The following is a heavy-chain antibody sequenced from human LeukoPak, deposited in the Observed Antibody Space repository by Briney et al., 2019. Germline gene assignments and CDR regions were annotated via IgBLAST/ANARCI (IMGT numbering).Heavy chain of an antibody. D-gene: IGHD5-18*01. Sequence: GGSLRLSCAASGFTFGSYAMSWVRQAPGKGLEWVSAISGSDGSTYYADSVKGRFTISRDNAKNSLYLQMNSLRAEDTAVYYCARDLVSYGYPDRRQGLDYWGQGTLVTVSS. CDR3: ARDLVSYGYPDRRQGLDY. CDR1: GFTFGSYA. CDR2: ISGSDGST. V-gene: IGHV3-23*01. J-gene: IGHJ4*02.